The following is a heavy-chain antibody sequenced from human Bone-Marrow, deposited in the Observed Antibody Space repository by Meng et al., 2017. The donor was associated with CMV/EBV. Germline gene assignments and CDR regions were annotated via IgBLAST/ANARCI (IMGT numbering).Heavy chain of an antibody. CDR2: LSYGGSI. D-gene: IGHD2-21*01. CDR3: ARVKRLVVIAIRERLGAFDI. V-gene: IGHV4-39*07. Sequence: SETLSLTCTVSGASISSSSYFWDWIRQSPGKGLEWIGSLSYGGSIYYNSSLKSRVAISVDTSKNQFSLKLSSVTAADTAVYYCARVKRLVVIAIRERLGAFDIWGQGTMVTVSS. J-gene: IGHJ3*02. CDR1: GASISSSSYF.